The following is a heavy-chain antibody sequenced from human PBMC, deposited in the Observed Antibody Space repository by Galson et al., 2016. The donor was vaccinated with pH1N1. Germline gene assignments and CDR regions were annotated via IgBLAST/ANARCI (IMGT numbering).Heavy chain of an antibody. CDR3: ARCQYGDYVKFFDY. V-gene: IGHV2-70*01. J-gene: IGHJ4*02. Sequence: PALVKPTQTLTLTCTFSGFSLSSSGMCVSWIRQPPGKALEWLALIDWDDDKYYSTSLKTRLTISKDTSKNQVILTMTNMDPVDTATYYCARCQYGDYVKFFDYWGQGTRVTVSS. CDR2: IDWDDDK. CDR1: GFSLSSSGMC. D-gene: IGHD4-17*01.